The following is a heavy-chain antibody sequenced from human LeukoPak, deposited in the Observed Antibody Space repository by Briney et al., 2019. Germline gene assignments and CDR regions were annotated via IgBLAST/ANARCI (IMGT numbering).Heavy chain of an antibody. CDR2: IYPSGNT. CDR3: ARVSMGYFDY. CDR1: GESISNSRHY. V-gene: IGHV4-61*02. D-gene: IGHD2/OR15-2a*01. Sequence: SETLSLTCTVSGESISNSRHYWSWIRQPAGKGLEWIGRIYPSGNTNYNPSLKSRLTISLDTSKNQFSLNLKSVTAADTAMYYCARVSMGYFDYWGQGTLVTVSS. J-gene: IGHJ4*02.